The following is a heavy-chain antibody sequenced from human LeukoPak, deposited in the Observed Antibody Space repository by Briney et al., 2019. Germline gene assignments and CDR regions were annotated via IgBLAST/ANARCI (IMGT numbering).Heavy chain of an antibody. J-gene: IGHJ6*03. CDR2: IWYDGRDR. CDR1: GFKFSSYG. D-gene: IGHD5-24*01. V-gene: IGHV3-33*06. Sequence: PGGSLRLSCVASGFKFSSYGMHWVRQAPGKGLEWVATIWYDGRDRKYAYSVKDRFTISRDNSKNTLYLLMTNLRTEDTALYYCAKDTGYRTAYYMDVGGKGTTVTVSS. CDR3: AKDTGYRTAYYMDV.